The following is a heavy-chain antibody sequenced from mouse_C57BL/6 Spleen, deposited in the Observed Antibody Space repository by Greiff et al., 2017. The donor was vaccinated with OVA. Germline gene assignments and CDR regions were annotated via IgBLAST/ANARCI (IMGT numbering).Heavy chain of an antibody. CDR2: ITPSNGGT. V-gene: IGHV1-53*01. CDR1: GYTFPSYW. Sequence: QVQLQQPGTELVKPGASVKLSCKASGYTFPSYWMHWVKQRPGHGLEWIGNITPSNGGTNYNEKFKSKATLTVDKSSSTAYMQLSSLTSEDSAVYYCAQGENDYDVGSMDYWGQGTSVTVSS. J-gene: IGHJ4*01. D-gene: IGHD2-4*01. CDR3: AQGENDYDVGSMDY.